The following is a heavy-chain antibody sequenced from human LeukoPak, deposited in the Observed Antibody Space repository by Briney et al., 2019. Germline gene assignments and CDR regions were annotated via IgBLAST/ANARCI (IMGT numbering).Heavy chain of an antibody. CDR2: IGTDGSST. CDR3: ARDKYGGNSNAFDI. J-gene: IGHJ3*02. CDR1: GFTFSSHW. D-gene: IGHD4-23*01. V-gene: IGHV3-74*01. Sequence: GGSLRLSCAASGFTFSSHWMHWVRQAPGKGLVWVSRIGTDGSSTTYADYVKGRFTISRDNAKNTLFLQMNSLRAEDTAAYYCARDKYGGNSNAFDIWGQGTLVTVSS.